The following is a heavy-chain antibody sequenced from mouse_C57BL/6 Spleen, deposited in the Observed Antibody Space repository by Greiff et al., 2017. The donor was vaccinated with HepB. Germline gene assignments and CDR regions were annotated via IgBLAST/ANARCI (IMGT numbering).Heavy chain of an antibody. CDR3: EREELGRRYFDV. D-gene: IGHD4-1*01. CDR2: IYPGDGDT. CDR1: GYAFSSSW. J-gene: IGHJ1*03. V-gene: IGHV1-82*01. Sequence: QVQLQQSGPELVKPGASVKISCKASGYAFSSSWMNWVKQRPGKGLEWIGRIYPGDGDTNYNGKFKGKATLTADKSSSTAYLQLSSLTSEDSAVYFCEREELGRRYFDVWGTGTTVTVSS.